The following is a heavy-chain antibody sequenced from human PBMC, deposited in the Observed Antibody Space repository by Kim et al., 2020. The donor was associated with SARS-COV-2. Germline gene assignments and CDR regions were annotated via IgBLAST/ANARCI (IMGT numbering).Heavy chain of an antibody. D-gene: IGHD3-22*01. CDR2: IYYSGST. J-gene: IGHJ4*02. CDR3: ARAPIVVVITHFDY. CDR1: GGSISSGGYY. V-gene: IGHV4-31*03. Sequence: SETLSLTCTVSGGSISSGGYYWSWIRQHPGKGLEWIGYIYYSGSTYYNPSLKSRVTISVDTSKIQFSLKLSSVTAADTAVYYCARAPIVVVITHFDYWGQGTLVTVSS.